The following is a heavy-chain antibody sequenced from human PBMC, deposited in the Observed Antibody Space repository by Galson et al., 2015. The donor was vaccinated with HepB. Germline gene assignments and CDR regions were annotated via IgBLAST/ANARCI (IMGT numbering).Heavy chain of an antibody. CDR1: GFTFSSYA. V-gene: IGHV3-7*03. CDR2: IKQDGSET. Sequence: SLRLSCAASGFTFSSYAMSWVRQAPGKGLEWVANIKQDGSETYYVDSVKGRFTISRDNAENSLYLQMNSLRAEDTAVYYCARAKYFFDYWGQGTLVTVSS. J-gene: IGHJ4*02. CDR3: ARAKYFFDY.